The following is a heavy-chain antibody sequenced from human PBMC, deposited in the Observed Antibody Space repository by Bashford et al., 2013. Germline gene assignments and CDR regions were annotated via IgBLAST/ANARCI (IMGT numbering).Heavy chain of an antibody. D-gene: IGHD6-19*01. CDR3: VKDWPARGWFE. J-gene: IGHJ4*02. V-gene: IGHV3-23*01. Sequence: VRQAPGKGLEWVSAIYGSGTHYADSVKGRFTISRDNSKNTLFLQMNSLRVEDTAIYYCVKDWPARGWFEWGQGTLVTVSS. CDR2: IYGSGT.